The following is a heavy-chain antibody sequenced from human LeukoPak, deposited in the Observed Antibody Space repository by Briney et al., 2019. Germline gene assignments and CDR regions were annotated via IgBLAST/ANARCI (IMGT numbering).Heavy chain of an antibody. J-gene: IGHJ6*03. CDR1: GYTFTSYY. Sequence: ASVKASCKASGYTFTSYYMHWVRQAPGQGLEWMGIINPSGGNTNYAQKLQGRVTMTTDTSTSTAYMELRSLRSDDTAVYYCARGSWELLRVYYYYYMDVWGKGPRSPSP. CDR3: ARGSWELLRVYYYYYMDV. V-gene: IGHV1-46*01. CDR2: INPSGGNT. D-gene: IGHD1-26*01.